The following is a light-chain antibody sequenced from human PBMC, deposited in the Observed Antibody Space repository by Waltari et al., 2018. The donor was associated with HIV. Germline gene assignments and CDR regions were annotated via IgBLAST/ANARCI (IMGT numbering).Light chain of an antibody. Sequence: QSALTQPPSASGSPGQSVTISCTGTSSAVGPYNYVSWYQQHPGKAPKLMIYEVNKRPSGVPDRFSGSKSGNTASLTVSGLQAEDEGDYYCSSYAGSNNLGVFGGGTKLTVL. V-gene: IGLV2-8*01. CDR2: EVN. J-gene: IGLJ2*01. CDR1: SSAVGPYNY. CDR3: SSYAGSNNLGV.